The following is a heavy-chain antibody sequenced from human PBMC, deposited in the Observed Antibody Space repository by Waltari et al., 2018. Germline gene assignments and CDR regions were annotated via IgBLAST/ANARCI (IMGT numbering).Heavy chain of an antibody. V-gene: IGHV4-31*03. Sequence: QVQLQESGPGLVKPSQTLSLTCTVSGGSISRCGYYWSWIRQQPGKGLEWIGYIYYSGSTYYNPSLKSRVTISVDTSKNQFSLKLSSVTAADTAVYYCARARGYSYGPLGFMFDYWGQGTLVTVSS. CDR2: IYYSGST. D-gene: IGHD5-18*01. CDR1: GGSISRCGYY. CDR3: ARARGYSYGPLGFMFDY. J-gene: IGHJ4*02.